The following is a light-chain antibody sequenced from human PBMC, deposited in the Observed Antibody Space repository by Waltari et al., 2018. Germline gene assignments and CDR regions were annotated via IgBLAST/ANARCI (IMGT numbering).Light chain of an antibody. Sequence: EIVMTQSPATLSVSPGERATLSCRASQSVSSNLAWYQQNPGQAPRLLIYGASTRATGIPARFSGSGSGTEFTLTISSLQSEDFAVYYCHQYINWWTFGQGTKVQIK. V-gene: IGKV3-15*01. CDR1: QSVSSN. J-gene: IGKJ1*01. CDR3: HQYINWWT. CDR2: GAS.